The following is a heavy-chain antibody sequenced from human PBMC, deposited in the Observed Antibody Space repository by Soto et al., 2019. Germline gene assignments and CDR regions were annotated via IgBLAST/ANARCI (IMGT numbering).Heavy chain of an antibody. V-gene: IGHV3-30-3*01. CDR3: AREPHFPHYYYYGMDV. Sequence: PGGSLRLSCAASGFTFSSYAMHWVRQAPGKGLEWVAVISYDGSNKYYADSVKGRFTISRDNSKNTLYLQMNSLRAEDTAVYYCAREPHFPHYYYYGMDVWGQGTKVTVSS. CDR1: GFTFSSYA. J-gene: IGHJ6*02. CDR2: ISYDGSNK.